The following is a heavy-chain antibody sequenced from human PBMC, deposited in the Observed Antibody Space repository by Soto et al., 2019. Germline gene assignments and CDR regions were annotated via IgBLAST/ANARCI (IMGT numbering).Heavy chain of an antibody. D-gene: IGHD6-19*01. J-gene: IGHJ4*02. V-gene: IGHV3-23*01. CDR1: GFTFSSYA. CDR2: ISGTGGST. CDR3: AKWVGQWLVKEIYYFDY. Sequence: GGSLRLSCAASGFTFSSYAMSWVRQAPGKGLEWVSAISGTGGSTYYADSVKGRFTISRDNSKNTLYLQMNSLRAEDTAVYYCAKWVGQWLVKEIYYFDYWGQGTLVTVSS.